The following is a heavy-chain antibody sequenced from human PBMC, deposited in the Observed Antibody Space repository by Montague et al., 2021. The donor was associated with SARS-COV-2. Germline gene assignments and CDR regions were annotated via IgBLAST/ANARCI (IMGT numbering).Heavy chain of an antibody. CDR1: GGSINSYY. J-gene: IGHJ4*02. D-gene: IGHD1-26*01. V-gene: IGHV4-59*01. CDR3: ARTPYSRPLPDY. Sequence: SETLSLTCTVSGGSINSYYWSWIRQPPGKGLEWIGYIYYSGSANYSPSFKSRVTMSVDTSKDQFSLRLSSVTAADAAVYYCARTPYSRPLPDYWGQGALVTVSS. CDR2: IYYSGSA.